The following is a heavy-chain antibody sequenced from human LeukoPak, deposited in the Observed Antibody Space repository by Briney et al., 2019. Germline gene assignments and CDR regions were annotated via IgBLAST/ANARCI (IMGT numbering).Heavy chain of an antibody. CDR1: GFTFSSYE. V-gene: IGHV3-48*03. Sequence: PGGSLRLSCAASGFTFSSYEMNWVRQAPGKGLEWVSYISSTGGIIYYADSVKGRFTISRDYAKRSLFLQMNSLRAEDTAVYYCARAPYDSRDYSFDYWGQGTLVTVSS. D-gene: IGHD3-22*01. J-gene: IGHJ4*02. CDR2: ISSTGGII. CDR3: ARAPYDSRDYSFDY.